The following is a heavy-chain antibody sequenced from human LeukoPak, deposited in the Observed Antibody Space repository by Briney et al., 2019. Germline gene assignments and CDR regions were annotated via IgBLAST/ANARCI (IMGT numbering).Heavy chain of an antibody. CDR1: GGPFSGYY. CDR2: INHSGST. Sequence: SETLSLTCAVYGGPFSGYYWSWIRQPPGKGLEWIGEINHSGSTNYNPSLKSRVTISVDTSKNQFSLKLSSVTAADTAVYYCARGWVFWGQGTPVTVSS. D-gene: IGHD2-8*01. CDR3: ARGWVF. J-gene: IGHJ4*02. V-gene: IGHV4-34*01.